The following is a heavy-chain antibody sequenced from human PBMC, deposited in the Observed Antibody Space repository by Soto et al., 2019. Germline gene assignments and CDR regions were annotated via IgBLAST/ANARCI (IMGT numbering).Heavy chain of an antibody. D-gene: IGHD6-6*01. CDR3: AKGRGQRGSSHNYYYYYMDV. CDR1: GFTFSSYA. Sequence: GGSLRLSCAASGFTFSSYAMSWVRQAPGKGLEWVSAISGSGGSTYYADSVKGRFTISRDNSKNTLYLQMNSLRAEDTAVYYCAKGRGQRGSSHNYYYYYMDVWGKGTTVTVSS. CDR2: ISGSGGST. J-gene: IGHJ6*03. V-gene: IGHV3-23*01.